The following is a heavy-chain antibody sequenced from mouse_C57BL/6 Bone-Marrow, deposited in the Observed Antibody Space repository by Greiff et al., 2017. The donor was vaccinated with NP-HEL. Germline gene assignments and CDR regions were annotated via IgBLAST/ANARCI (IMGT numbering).Heavy chain of an antibody. J-gene: IGHJ3*01. D-gene: IGHD2-2*01. CDR3: TTVGSTMVTTKCAY. CDR2: FDPENGDT. Sequence: EVQLQESGAELVRPGASVKLSCTASGFNIKDDYMHWVKQRPEQGLEWIGWFDPENGDTEYALKFQGKATIPAATSSNTAYLQLSSLTSEDTAVYYCTTVGSTMVTTKCAYWGQGTLVTVSA. CDR1: GFNIKDDY. V-gene: IGHV14-4*01.